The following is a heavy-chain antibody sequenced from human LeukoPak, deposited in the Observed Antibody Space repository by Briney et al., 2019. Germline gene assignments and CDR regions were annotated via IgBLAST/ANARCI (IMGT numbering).Heavy chain of an antibody. V-gene: IGHV4-4*07. CDR1: GGSISSYY. Sequence: SETLSLTCTVSGGSISSYYWGWIRQPAGKGLEWIGRIYTSGTTNYNPSLESRVTMSIDTSKNQFSLRLSSVTAADTAVYYSAKGVVSGSGPPLDAFDIWGQGTMVTVSS. J-gene: IGHJ3*02. CDR3: AKGVVSGSGPPLDAFDI. CDR2: IYTSGTT. D-gene: IGHD2-15*01.